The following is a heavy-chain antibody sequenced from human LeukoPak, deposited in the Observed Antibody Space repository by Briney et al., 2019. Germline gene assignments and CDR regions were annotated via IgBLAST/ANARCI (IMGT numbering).Heavy chain of an antibody. V-gene: IGHV1-69*06. D-gene: IGHD2/OR15-2a*01. CDR2: IIPIFGTA. CDR3: ARVSKYSNDAFDI. J-gene: IGHJ3*02. Sequence: SVKVSCKASGGTFSSYAISWVRQAPGQGLEWMGGIIPIFGTANYAQKFQGRVTITADKSTSTAYMELSSLRSEDTAVYYCARVSKYSNDAFDIWGQGTMVTVSS. CDR1: GGTFSSYA.